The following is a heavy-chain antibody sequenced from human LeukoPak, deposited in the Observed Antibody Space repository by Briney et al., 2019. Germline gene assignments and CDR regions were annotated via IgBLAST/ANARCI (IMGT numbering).Heavy chain of an antibody. CDR2: ISSSSSYI. CDR3: ARCTTGKTFGSLREIKKSREIDY. CDR1: GFTFSSYS. D-gene: IGHD1-1*01. Sequence: GGSLRLSCAASGFTFSSYSMNWVRQAPGKGLEWVSSISSSSSYIHYADSVRGRFTISRDNAKNSLFLQMNSLRGEDTAAYYCARCTTGKTFGSLREIKKSREIDYWGQGTLVTVSS. J-gene: IGHJ4*02. V-gene: IGHV3-21*01.